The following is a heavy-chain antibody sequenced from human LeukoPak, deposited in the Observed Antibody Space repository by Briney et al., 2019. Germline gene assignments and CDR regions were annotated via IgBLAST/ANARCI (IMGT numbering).Heavy chain of an antibody. Sequence: GGSLRLSCVASGFTFSSYAMSWVRQAPGKGLEWVSAISGSGGSTYYADSVKGRFTISRDNSKNTLYLQMNSLRAEDTSVYYCARGRQYSTGWYYFDYWGQGTLVTVSS. CDR3: ARGRQYSTGWYYFDY. J-gene: IGHJ4*02. CDR2: ISGSGGST. CDR1: GFTFSSYA. D-gene: IGHD6-19*01. V-gene: IGHV3-23*01.